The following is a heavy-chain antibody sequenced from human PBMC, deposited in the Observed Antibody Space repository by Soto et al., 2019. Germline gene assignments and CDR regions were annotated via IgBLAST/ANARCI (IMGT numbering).Heavy chain of an antibody. CDR2: IWYDGSNK. CDR1: GFTFSSYG. Sequence: QVQLVESGGGVVQPGRSLRLSCAASGFTFSSYGMHWVRQAPGKGLEWVAVIWYDGSNKYYADSVKGRFTISRDNSKNTLYLQMNSLRAEDTAVYYCAREGKGAEYSYKHGRDVWGQGTTVTVSS. J-gene: IGHJ6*02. D-gene: IGHD5-18*01. CDR3: AREGKGAEYSYKHGRDV. V-gene: IGHV3-33*01.